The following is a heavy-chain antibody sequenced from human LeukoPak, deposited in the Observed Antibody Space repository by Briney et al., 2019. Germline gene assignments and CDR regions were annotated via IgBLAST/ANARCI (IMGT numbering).Heavy chain of an antibody. CDR3: ARTDSDTVTEDHYGMDV. V-gene: IGHV3-48*03. Sequence: PGGSLGLSCAASGFTFGTYEMNWVRQAPGKGLEWVSCISSTGRTKYYADSVRGRLTISRGNAKNSLHLQMNSLRAEDTAVYYCARTDSDTVTEDHYGMDVWGKGTTVTVSS. CDR2: ISSTGRTK. D-gene: IGHD4-17*01. CDR1: GFTFGTYE. J-gene: IGHJ6*04.